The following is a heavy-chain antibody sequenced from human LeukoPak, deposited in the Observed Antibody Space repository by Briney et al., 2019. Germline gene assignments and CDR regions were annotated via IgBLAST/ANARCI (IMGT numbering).Heavy chain of an antibody. Sequence: GASVKVSCKASGGTFSSYAISWVRQAPGQGLEWMGRIIPILGIANYAQKFQGRVTITADKSTSTAYMELSSLRSEDTAVYYCARDRVVVAATRGEFDYWGQGTLVTVSS. J-gene: IGHJ4*02. V-gene: IGHV1-69*04. CDR3: ARDRVVVAATRGEFDY. D-gene: IGHD2-15*01. CDR2: IIPILGIA. CDR1: GGTFSSYA.